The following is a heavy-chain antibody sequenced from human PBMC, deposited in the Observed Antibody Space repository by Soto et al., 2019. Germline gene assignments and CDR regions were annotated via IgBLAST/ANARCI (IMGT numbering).Heavy chain of an antibody. J-gene: IGHJ6*02. CDR2: ISYDGSNK. CDR3: ARVIERPYGGGDCYPYYHYSMHG. Sequence: GGSLRLSCAASGFTFSSYAMHWVRQAPGKGLEWVAVISYDGSNKYYADSVKGRFTISRDNSNNTLYLQMNSLRVEDPAVYYFARVIERPYGGGDCYPYYHYSMHGWGQETRVSVS. D-gene: IGHD2-21*02. V-gene: IGHV3-30-3*01. CDR1: GFTFSSYA.